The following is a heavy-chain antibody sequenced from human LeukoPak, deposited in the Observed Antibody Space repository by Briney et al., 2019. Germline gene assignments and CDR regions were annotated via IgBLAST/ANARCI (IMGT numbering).Heavy chain of an antibody. D-gene: IGHD3-22*01. CDR2: IRYDGSNK. Sequence: GGSLRLSCAASGFTFSSYGMHWVRQAPGKGLEWVAFIRYDGSNKYYADSVKGRFTISRDNSKNTLYLQMNSLRAEDTAVYYCAKVLVRHYYDSSGYLDAFDIWGQGTMVTVSS. CDR3: AKVLVRHYYDSSGYLDAFDI. J-gene: IGHJ3*02. CDR1: GFTFSSYG. V-gene: IGHV3-30*02.